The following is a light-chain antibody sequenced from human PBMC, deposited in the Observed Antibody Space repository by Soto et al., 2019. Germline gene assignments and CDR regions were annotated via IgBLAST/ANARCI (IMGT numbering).Light chain of an antibody. CDR2: AAS. CDR3: QQLFT. J-gene: IGKJ5*01. CDR1: QGTSRY. V-gene: IGKV1-9*01. Sequence: IQFTQSPSSLSASVGDRVTITCRASQGTSRYLAWYQQKLGTAPKLLIYAASTLQSGVPSRFIGSRSGTDFTLTISSLQPEDFATYYCQQLFTFGQGTRLEIK.